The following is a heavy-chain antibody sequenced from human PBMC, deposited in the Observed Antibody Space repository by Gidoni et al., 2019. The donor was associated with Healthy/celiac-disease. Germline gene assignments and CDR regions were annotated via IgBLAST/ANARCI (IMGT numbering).Heavy chain of an antibody. V-gene: IGHV3-7*01. CDR3: ARVKGSGWYVYAFDI. D-gene: IGHD6-19*01. Sequence: VQLSDSGGGLVRPVWSLSLSRAAPGFTFSTYWMSWVRQAPGKGLEWVANIKQDGSEKDYVDSVKGRVTNSRDNAKKSLYLQMNRLRAEDTAVYDCARVKGSGWYVYAFDIWGQGTMVTVSS. CDR1: GFTFSTYW. J-gene: IGHJ3*02. CDR2: IKQDGSEK.